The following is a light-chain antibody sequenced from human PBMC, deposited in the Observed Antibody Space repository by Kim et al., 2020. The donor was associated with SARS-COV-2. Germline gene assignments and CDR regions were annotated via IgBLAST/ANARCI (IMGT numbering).Light chain of an antibody. Sequence: ATLSLSPGERATLPCRASQTITKYLAWYQQKPGQAPRLLIHDISNRATGIPARFSGSGSGTDFTLTISSLEPEDFAVYYCQKSKTFGPGTKVDIK. CDR3: QKSKT. CDR1: QTITKY. J-gene: IGKJ3*01. V-gene: IGKV3-11*01. CDR2: DIS.